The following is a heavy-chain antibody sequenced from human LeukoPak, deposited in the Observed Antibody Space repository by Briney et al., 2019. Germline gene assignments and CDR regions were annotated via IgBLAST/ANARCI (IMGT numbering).Heavy chain of an antibody. D-gene: IGHD3-10*01. V-gene: IGHV1-2*07. Sequence: GASVKVSCKASGYTFTGYYIHWVRQAPGQGPEWMGWINPHSGGTNYAHKFQGRVTMTRDTSISTAYMELSRLRSDDTAVYYCARDLLMYYDGSRDSTWGQGTQVTVSS. CDR3: ARDLLMYYDGSRDST. J-gene: IGHJ5*02. CDR1: GYTFTGYY. CDR2: INPHSGGT.